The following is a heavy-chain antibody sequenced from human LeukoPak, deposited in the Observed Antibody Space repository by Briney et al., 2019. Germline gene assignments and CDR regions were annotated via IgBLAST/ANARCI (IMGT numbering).Heavy chain of an antibody. CDR2: IYYSGST. CDR3: ARDPGGYYYYFDY. CDR1: GGSISSSSYY. Sequence: SETLSLTCTVSGGSISSSSYYWGWIRQPPGKGLEWIGSIYYSGSTYYNPSLKSRVTISVDTSKNQFSLKLSSVTAADTAVYYCARDPGGYYYYFDYWGQGTLVTVSS. J-gene: IGHJ4*02. D-gene: IGHD3-22*01. V-gene: IGHV4-39*07.